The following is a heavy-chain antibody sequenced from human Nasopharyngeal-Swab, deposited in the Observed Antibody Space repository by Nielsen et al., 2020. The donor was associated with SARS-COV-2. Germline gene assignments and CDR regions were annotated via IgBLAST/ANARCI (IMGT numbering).Heavy chain of an antibody. D-gene: IGHD3-22*01. CDR3: ARSSITMIVVVTHFDH. J-gene: IGHJ4*02. CDR2: IYYSGST. Sequence: SETLSLTCTVSGGSISSGGYYWSWIRQHPGKGLEWIGYIYYSGSTYYNPSLKSRVTISVDTSKNQFSLKLSSVTAADTAVYYCARSSITMIVVVTHFDHWGQGTLVTVSS. CDR1: GGSISSGGYY. V-gene: IGHV4-31*03.